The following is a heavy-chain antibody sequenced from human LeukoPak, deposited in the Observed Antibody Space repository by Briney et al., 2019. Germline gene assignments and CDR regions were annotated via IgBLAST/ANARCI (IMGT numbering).Heavy chain of an antibody. V-gene: IGHV3-53*01. Sequence: GGSLRLSCAASGFTVSSNYMSWVRQAPGKGLEWVSVIYSGGSTYYADSVKGRFTISRDDSKNTVYLQMNSLKTEDTAVYYRAVIRGYTNSWPLDYWGQGALVTVSS. CDR1: GFTVSSNY. J-gene: IGHJ4*02. D-gene: IGHD6-13*01. CDR3: AVIRGYTNSWPLDY. CDR2: IYSGGST.